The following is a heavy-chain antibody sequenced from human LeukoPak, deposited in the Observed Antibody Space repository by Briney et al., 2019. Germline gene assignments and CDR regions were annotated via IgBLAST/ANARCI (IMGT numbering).Heavy chain of an antibody. CDR1: GYTFTNYG. CDR2: ISAYNGNT. CDR3: SYGSGSYSGFSGFDY. J-gene: IGHJ4*02. D-gene: IGHD3-10*01. V-gene: IGHV1-18*01. Sequence: ASVKVSCKASGYTFTNYGISWVRQAPGQGLEWMGWISAYNGNTNYAQKLQVRVTITADESTSTAYMELSSLRSEDTAVYYCSYGSGSYSGFSGFDYWGQGTLVTVSS.